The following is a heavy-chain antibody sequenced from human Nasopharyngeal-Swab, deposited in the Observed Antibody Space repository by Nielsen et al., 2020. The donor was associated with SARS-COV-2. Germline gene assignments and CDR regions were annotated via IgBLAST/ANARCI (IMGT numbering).Heavy chain of an antibody. CDR3: ARVGARFLESFGAFDI. Sequence: WVRQAPGQGLEWMGGIIPIFGTANYAQKFQGRVTITADESTSTAYMELRSLRSDDTAVYYCARVGARFLESFGAFDIWGQGTMVTVSS. D-gene: IGHD3-3*01. CDR2: IIPIFGTA. V-gene: IGHV1-69*01. J-gene: IGHJ3*02.